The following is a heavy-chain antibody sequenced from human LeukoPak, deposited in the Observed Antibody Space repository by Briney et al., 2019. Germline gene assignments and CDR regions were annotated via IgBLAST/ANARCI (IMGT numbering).Heavy chain of an antibody. CDR2: IYYSGST. CDR3: ARVSGAGYYYYYYMDV. V-gene: IGHV4-59*01. J-gene: IGHJ6*03. CDR1: GGSISSYY. Sequence: PSETLSLTCTVSGGSISSYYWSWIRQPPGKGLEWIGYIYYSGSTNYNPSLKSRVTISLDTSKNQFSLKLSSVTAADTAVYYCARVSGAGYYYYYYMDVWGKGTTVTISS.